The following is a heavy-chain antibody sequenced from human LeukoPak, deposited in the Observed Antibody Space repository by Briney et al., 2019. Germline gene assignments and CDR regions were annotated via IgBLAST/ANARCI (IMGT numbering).Heavy chain of an antibody. J-gene: IGHJ4*02. CDR2: IYYSGST. CDR3: ARSFPVYYDFWSGYYHLFDY. V-gene: IGHV4-39*07. D-gene: IGHD3-3*01. Sequence: PSETLSLTCTVSGGSISSSSYYWGWIRQPPGKGLEWIGSIYYSGSTYYNPSLKSRVTISVDTSKNQFSLKLSSVTAADTAVYYCARSFPVYYDFWSGYYHLFDYWGQGTLVTVSS. CDR1: GGSISSSSYY.